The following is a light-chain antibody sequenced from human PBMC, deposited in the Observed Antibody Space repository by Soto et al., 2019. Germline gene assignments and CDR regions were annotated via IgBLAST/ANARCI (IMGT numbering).Light chain of an antibody. Sequence: QSALTQPASVSGSPGQSITISCTGTSSDIGDYNYVSWYQQHPGKAPKLMIFEVSYRPSGVSNRFSGSKSGYTASLTISGLQAEDEADYYCSSYTSRNPYVFGTWTKVTVL. J-gene: IGLJ1*01. CDR2: EVS. CDR3: SSYTSRNPYV. CDR1: SSDIGDYNY. V-gene: IGLV2-14*01.